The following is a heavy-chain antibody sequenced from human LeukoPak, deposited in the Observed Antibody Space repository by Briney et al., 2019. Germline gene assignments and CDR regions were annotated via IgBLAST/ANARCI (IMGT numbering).Heavy chain of an antibody. J-gene: IGHJ4*02. V-gene: IGHV4-4*02. CDR3: SRGLRLYNGYDFLRY. D-gene: IGHD5-12*01. Sequence: WETLSLPCDVSGGSISSTNWWRWGRQSPGPWLEWIVDISLSGRTYYAPSLQSRVTIPPDKSENQLSLHLASWSAEVTPVYYCSRGLRLYNGYDFLRYWGEGALVTVSS. CDR2: ISLSGRT. CDR1: GGSISSTNW.